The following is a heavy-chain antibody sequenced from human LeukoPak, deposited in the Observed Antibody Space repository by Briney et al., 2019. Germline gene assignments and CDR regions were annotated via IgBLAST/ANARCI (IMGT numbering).Heavy chain of an antibody. V-gene: IGHV4-59*01. D-gene: IGHD1-26*01. CDR2: IYYTGSS. CDR3: ARGGGSSSDGYYFDY. Sequence: RSSETLSLTCTVSGGSISSFYWNWIRQSPGEGLEWIGYIYYTGSSNYNPSLNSRVTISVDTSKNQFSLKLNSVTAADPAVYYCARGGGSSSDGYYFDYWGQGTLVTVSS. J-gene: IGHJ4*02. CDR1: GGSISSFY.